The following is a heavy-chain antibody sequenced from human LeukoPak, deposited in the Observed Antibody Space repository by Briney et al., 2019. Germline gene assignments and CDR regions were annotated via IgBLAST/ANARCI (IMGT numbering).Heavy chain of an antibody. V-gene: IGHV1-2*02. CDR3: ARRALRYFDWPTFDI. Sequence: AASVKVSCKASGYTFTGYYMHWVRQAPGQGLEWMGWINPNSGGTNYAQKFQGRVTMTRDTSISTAYMELSRLRSDDTAVYYCARRALRYFDWPTFDIWGQGTMVTVSS. CDR1: GYTFTGYY. J-gene: IGHJ3*02. CDR2: INPNSGGT. D-gene: IGHD3-9*01.